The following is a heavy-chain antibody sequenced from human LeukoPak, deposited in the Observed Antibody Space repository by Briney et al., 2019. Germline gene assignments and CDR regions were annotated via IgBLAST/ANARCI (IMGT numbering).Heavy chain of an antibody. D-gene: IGHD2-8*01. CDR1: GGSFSGYY. CDR2: INHSGST. CDR3: ARKVYAASLDY. Sequence: SETLSLTCAVYGGSFSGYYWSWIRQPPGKGLEWTGEINHSGSTNYNPSLKSRVTISVDTSKNQFSLKLSSVTAADTAVYYCARKVYAASLDYWGQGTLDTVSS. J-gene: IGHJ4*02. V-gene: IGHV4-34*01.